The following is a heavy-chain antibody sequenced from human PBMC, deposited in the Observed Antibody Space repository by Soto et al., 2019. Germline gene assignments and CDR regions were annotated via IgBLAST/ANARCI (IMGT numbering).Heavy chain of an antibody. CDR2: TYYRSKWYN. V-gene: IGHV6-1*01. CDR3: TRLCYYYIDF. CDR1: GDGVSSNSVA. J-gene: IGHJ6*03. Sequence: PSQTLSLTCVISGDGVSSNSVAWNWIRQSPSRGLEWLGRTYYRSKWYNEYADSVKSRITINPDTSKNQFSLQLNSVTPEDTAVYYCTRLCYYYIDFWGKGTTVTVSS.